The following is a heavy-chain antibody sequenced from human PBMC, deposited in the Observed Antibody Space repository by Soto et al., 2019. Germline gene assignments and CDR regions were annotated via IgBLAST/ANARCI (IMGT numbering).Heavy chain of an antibody. J-gene: IGHJ4*02. CDR2: IYYSGST. CDR1: GGSISSGGYY. V-gene: IGHV4-31*03. CDR3: ARSGYSYGPNPLLY. Sequence: QVQLQESGPGLVKPSQTLSLTCTVSGGSISSGGYYWSWIRQHPGKGLEWIGYIYYSGSTYYNPSLKSRVTISVDTYKTQFSLKLSSVTAADTAVYYCARSGYSYGPNPLLYWGQGTLVTVSS. D-gene: IGHD5-18*01.